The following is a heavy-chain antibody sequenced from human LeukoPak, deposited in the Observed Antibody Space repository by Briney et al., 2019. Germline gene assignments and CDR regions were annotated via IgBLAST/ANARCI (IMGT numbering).Heavy chain of an antibody. CDR3: TTDLLDY. J-gene: IGHJ4*02. CDR1: GFTLFTFNNAW. CDR2: IKSKTDGGAT. Sequence: PGGSLRLPCTASGFTLFTFNNAWMSWVRQTPGKGLEWIGRIKSKTDGGATEYTAPVKGRFSISRDDSKSTVYLQMNSLKTEDTAVYYCTTDLLDYWGQGTLVTVSS. V-gene: IGHV3-15*01.